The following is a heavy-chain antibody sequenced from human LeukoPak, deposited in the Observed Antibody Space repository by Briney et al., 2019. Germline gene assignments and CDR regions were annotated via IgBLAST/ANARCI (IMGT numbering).Heavy chain of an antibody. Sequence: SVKVSCKASGGTFSSYAISWVRQAAGQGLEWMGGIIPIFGTANYAQKFQGRVTITADESTSTAYMELSSLRSEDTAVYYCARAGGITMVRGVPYYYYYYGMDVWGKGTTVTVSS. D-gene: IGHD3-10*01. CDR1: GGTFSSYA. J-gene: IGHJ6*04. CDR2: IIPIFGTA. CDR3: ARAGGITMVRGVPYYYYYYGMDV. V-gene: IGHV1-69*13.